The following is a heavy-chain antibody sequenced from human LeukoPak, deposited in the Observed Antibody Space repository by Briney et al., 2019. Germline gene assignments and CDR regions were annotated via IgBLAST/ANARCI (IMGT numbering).Heavy chain of an antibody. Sequence: PGRSLRLSCAASGFTFDDYAMHWVRQAPGKGLEWVSGISWNSGSIGYADSVKGRFTISRDNAKNSLYLQMNSLRAEDTALYYCAEDGGHSSGWYYFDYWGQGTLVTVSS. D-gene: IGHD6-19*01. CDR1: GFTFDDYA. CDR3: AEDGGHSSGWYYFDY. CDR2: ISWNSGSI. J-gene: IGHJ4*02. V-gene: IGHV3-9*01.